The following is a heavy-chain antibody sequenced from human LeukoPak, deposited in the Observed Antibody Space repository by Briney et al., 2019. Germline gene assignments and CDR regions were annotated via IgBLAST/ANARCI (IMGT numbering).Heavy chain of an antibody. V-gene: IGHV3-23*01. CDR3: ARDITHISASGAFIFGYHGMDV. J-gene: IGHJ6*02. Sequence: PGGSLRLSCAASGFTFSSYAMSWVRQSPGKGLEWVSTISGVDGKTDYADSVKGRFSISRDNSKDTLYLQMNSQRAEDTAVYYCARDITHISASGAFIFGYHGMDVWGQGTTVTVSS. CDR2: ISGVDGKT. D-gene: IGHD6-13*01. CDR1: GFTFSSYA.